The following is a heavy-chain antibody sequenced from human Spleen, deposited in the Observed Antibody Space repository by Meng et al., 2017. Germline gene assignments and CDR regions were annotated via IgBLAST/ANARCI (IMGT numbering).Heavy chain of an antibody. J-gene: IGHJ4*02. V-gene: IGHV3-15*01. CDR2: IKSIPDGDTT. D-gene: IGHD3-10*01. Sequence: GESLKISCAASGFTFSNAWMSWVRQAPGKGLEWVGRIKSIPDGDTTYYAAPVKGRFTISRDDSKNTLYLQVNSLKTEDTAVYYCTTDGFGTTEFVFDNWGQGTLVTVAS. CDR3: TTDGFGTTEFVFDN. CDR1: GFTFSNAW.